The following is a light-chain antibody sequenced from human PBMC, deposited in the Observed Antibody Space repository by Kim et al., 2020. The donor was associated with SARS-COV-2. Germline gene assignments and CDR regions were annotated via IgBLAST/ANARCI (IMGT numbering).Light chain of an antibody. Sequence: SVGDRVNITCQASQDISNYLNWYQQKPGKAPKLLIYDASNLETGVPSRFSGSGSGTDFTFTISSLQPEDIATYYCQQYDNLPPFTFGPGTKVDIK. CDR2: DAS. CDR1: QDISNY. J-gene: IGKJ3*01. CDR3: QQYDNLPPFT. V-gene: IGKV1-33*01.